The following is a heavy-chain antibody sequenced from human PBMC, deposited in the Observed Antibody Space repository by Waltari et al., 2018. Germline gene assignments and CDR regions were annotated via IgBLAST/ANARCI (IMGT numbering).Heavy chain of an antibody. CDR3: ARDPGYSGYDPYFDY. CDR1: GFTFSSYA. J-gene: IGHJ4*02. Sequence: QVQLVESGGGVVQPGRSLRLSCAASGFTFSSYAMHWVRQAPGKGLEWVAVISYDGRNKYYADSVKGRFTISRDNSKNTLYLQMNSLRAEDTAVYYCARDPGYSGYDPYFDYWGQGTLVTVSS. CDR2: ISYDGRNK. V-gene: IGHV3-30*04. D-gene: IGHD5-12*01.